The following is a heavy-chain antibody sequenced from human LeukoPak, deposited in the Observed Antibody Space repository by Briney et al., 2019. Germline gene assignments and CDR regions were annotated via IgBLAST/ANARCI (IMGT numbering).Heavy chain of an antibody. CDR1: GFPFSNYA. V-gene: IGHV3-23*01. D-gene: IGHD3-9*01. J-gene: IGHJ4*02. CDR3: ASPQLQYFDWFTPPLGY. CDR2: IGGSGGST. Sequence: GGSLRLSCTASGFPFSNYAMSWVRQAPGKGLEWVSAIGGSGGSTYYADSVKGRFTTSRDNSKNTLYLQMNSLGAEDTALYYCASPQLQYFDWFTPPLGYWGQGSLVTVSS.